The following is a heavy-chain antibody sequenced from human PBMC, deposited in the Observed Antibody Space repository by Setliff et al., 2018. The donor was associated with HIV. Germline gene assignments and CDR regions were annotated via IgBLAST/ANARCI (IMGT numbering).Heavy chain of an antibody. CDR1: GGSISSGGYY. Sequence: PSETLSLTCTVSGGSISSGGYYWSWIRQHPGKGLEWIGYIYYIGSTFYNPSLKSRVTMSVDTSKNQFSLKLSSVTAADTAVYYCARSELENGSGSGSYDYWGQGTLVTVSS. CDR2: IYYIGST. V-gene: IGHV4-31*03. D-gene: IGHD3-10*01. CDR3: ARSELENGSGSGSYDY. J-gene: IGHJ4*02.